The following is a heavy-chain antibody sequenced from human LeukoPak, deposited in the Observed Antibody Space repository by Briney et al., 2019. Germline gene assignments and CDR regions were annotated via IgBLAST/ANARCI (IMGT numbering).Heavy chain of an antibody. V-gene: IGHV3-21*01. J-gene: IGHJ4*02. Sequence: GGSLRLSCAASGFTFSSYSMNWVRQAPGKGLEWVSSISSSSSYIYYADSVKGRFTISRDNAKNSLYVQMNSLRGEDTAVYYCARGPLTCDILPYFDYWGQGTLVTVSS. CDR3: ARGPLTCDILPYFDY. D-gene: IGHD3-9*01. CDR2: ISSSSSYI. CDR1: GFTFSSYS.